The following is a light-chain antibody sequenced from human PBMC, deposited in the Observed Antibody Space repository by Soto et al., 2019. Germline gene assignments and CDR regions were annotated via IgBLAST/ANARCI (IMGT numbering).Light chain of an antibody. V-gene: IGKV3-15*01. CDR1: QSVRSN. Sequence: EVVMTQSPATLSVSPGERATLSCRASQSVRSNLAWYQQKPVQAPRPLIYDTSTRATGIPARFSGSGSGTEFTLTISSLQSEDFAVYHCQQYDKWPPTFGQGTKVEIK. CDR2: DTS. CDR3: QQYDKWPPT. J-gene: IGKJ1*01.